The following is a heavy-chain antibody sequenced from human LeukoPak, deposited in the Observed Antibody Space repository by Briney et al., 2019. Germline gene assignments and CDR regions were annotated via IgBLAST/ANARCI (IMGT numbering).Heavy chain of an antibody. D-gene: IGHD3/OR15-3a*01. Sequence: SETLSLTCTVSGGSISSYYWSWIRQPPGKGLEWIGYIYYSGSTNYNPSLKSRVTISVDTSKNQFSLKLSSVTAADTAVYYCASLGQWTGYYGPPYYYGMDVWGKGTTVTVSS. CDR3: ASLGQWTGYYGPPYYYGMDV. V-gene: IGHV4-59*01. J-gene: IGHJ6*04. CDR1: GGSISSYY. CDR2: IYYSGST.